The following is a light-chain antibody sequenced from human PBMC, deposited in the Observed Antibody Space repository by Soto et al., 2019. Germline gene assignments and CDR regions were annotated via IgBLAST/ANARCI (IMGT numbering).Light chain of an antibody. CDR3: DSYTSDSTRV. CDR1: SDDIGGYNY. V-gene: IGLV2-14*01. Sequence: QSALTQPASVSGSPGQSITISCTGTSDDIGGYNYVSWFQQHPGKAPKLIIYDVNYRPSGVSNRFSGSKSGNTASLTISGLQAEDEADYYCDSYTSDSTRVFGGGTQLTVL. CDR2: DVN. J-gene: IGLJ2*01.